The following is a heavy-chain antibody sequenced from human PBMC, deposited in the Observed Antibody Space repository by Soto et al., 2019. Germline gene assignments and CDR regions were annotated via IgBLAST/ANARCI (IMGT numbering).Heavy chain of an antibody. CDR3: AKRGYCGGNNCYYFDY. CDR1: GFTFTTYA. CDR2: ISASGANI. V-gene: IGHV3-23*01. Sequence: PGGSLRLSCGASGFTFTTYAMIWVRQAPGKGLEWVSAISASGANIHYADSVKGRFTISRDNSKNALYLQMNSLRAEDTALYYCAKRGYCGGNNCYYFDYWGQGTLVTVS. D-gene: IGHD2-15*01. J-gene: IGHJ4*02.